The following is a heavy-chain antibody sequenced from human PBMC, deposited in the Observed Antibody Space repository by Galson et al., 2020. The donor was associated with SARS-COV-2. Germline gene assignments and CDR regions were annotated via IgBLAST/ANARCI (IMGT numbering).Heavy chain of an antibody. V-gene: IGHV3-48*04. CDR1: GLTFSSYS. J-gene: IGHJ4*02. Sequence: GGSLRLSCAASGLTFSSYSMNWVRQAPGKGLEWVSYISSSSSTIYYADSVKGRFTISRDNAKNSLYLQMNSLRAEDTAVYYCARDSGCYCDYWGQGTLVTVSS. D-gene: IGHD2-2*01. CDR2: ISSSSSTI. CDR3: ARDSGCYCDY.